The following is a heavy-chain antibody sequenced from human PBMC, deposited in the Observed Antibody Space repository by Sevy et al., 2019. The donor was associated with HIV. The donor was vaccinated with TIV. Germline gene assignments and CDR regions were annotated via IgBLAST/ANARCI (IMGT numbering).Heavy chain of an antibody. CDR3: AKDHNLWSQGGFLHH. CDR2: ISYDGNNK. V-gene: IGHV3-30*18. CDR1: GFTFSSYT. Sequence: GGCLRLSCAASGFTFSSYTIHWVRQTPGKGLEWVAVISYDGNNKYYADSVKGRFTVSIDNSKNTQYAQMNSLRAEDTAVYYCAKDHNLWSQGGFLHHWGQGTLVTVSS. J-gene: IGHJ1*01. D-gene: IGHD3-10*01.